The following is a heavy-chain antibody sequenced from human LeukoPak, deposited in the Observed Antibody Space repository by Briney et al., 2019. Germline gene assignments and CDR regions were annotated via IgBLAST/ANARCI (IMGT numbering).Heavy chain of an antibody. V-gene: IGHV4-34*01. CDR3: ARAGANGIEAAGSLRY. CDR2: INHSGST. J-gene: IGHJ4*02. Sequence: SETLSLTCAVYGGSFSGYSWSWIRQPPGKGLEWIGEINHSGSTNYNPSLKSRVTISVDTSKNQFSLKLSSVTAADTAVYYCARAGANGIEAAGSLRYWGQGTLVTVSS. D-gene: IGHD6-13*01. CDR1: GGSFSGYS.